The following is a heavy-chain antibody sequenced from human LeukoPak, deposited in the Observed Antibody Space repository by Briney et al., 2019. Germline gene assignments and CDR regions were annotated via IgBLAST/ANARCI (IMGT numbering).Heavy chain of an antibody. J-gene: IGHJ4*02. CDR2: ISGSGGST. Sequence: GGSLRLSCVVSGFIFSSYAMSWVRQAPGKGLEWVSAISGSGGSTYYADSVKGRFTISRDNSKNTLYLQMNSLRAEDTAVYYCAKDRDGYSSSWSIFDYWGQGTLVTVSS. CDR1: GFIFSSYA. D-gene: IGHD6-13*01. CDR3: AKDRDGYSSSWSIFDY. V-gene: IGHV3-23*01.